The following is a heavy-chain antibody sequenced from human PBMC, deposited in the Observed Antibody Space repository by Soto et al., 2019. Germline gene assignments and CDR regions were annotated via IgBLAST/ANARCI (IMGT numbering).Heavy chain of an antibody. J-gene: IGHJ5*02. CDR2: ISAYNGNT. Sequence: ASVKVSCKASGYTFTSYGISWVRQAPGQGLEWMGWISAYNGNTNYAQKLQGRVTMTTDTSTSTAYMELRSLRSDDTAVYYCARRAYYYDSSGYLAGGWFDPWGQGTLVTVSS. CDR1: GYTFTSYG. D-gene: IGHD3-22*01. V-gene: IGHV1-18*01. CDR3: ARRAYYYDSSGYLAGGWFDP.